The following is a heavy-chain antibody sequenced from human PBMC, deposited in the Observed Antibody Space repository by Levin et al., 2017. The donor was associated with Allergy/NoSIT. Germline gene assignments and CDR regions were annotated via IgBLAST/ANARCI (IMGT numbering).Heavy chain of an antibody. V-gene: IGHV3-30*04. D-gene: IGHD2-21*01. CDR1: GFGFGGYA. J-gene: IGHJ4*02. CDR3: TRTGAGVEYGGGFDY. Sequence: GESLKISCTASGFGFGGYAMHWVRQAPGKGLEWVAFISHDEKNTKYADSVRGRFTISRDNSKNTLYLQMSDLRPGDTALYHCTRTGAGVEYGGGFDYWGQGTPVSVSS. CDR2: ISHDEKNT.